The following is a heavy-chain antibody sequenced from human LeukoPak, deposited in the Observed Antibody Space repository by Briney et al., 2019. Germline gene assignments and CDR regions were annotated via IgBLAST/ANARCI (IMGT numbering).Heavy chain of an antibody. CDR1: GFTFSDYY. D-gene: IGHD2-2*01. J-gene: IGHJ6*03. CDR3: ARDSSRSGYYYMDV. V-gene: IGHV3-11*04. CDR2: ISSSGSSI. Sequence: GGSLRLSCAASGFTFSDYYMSWIRQAPGKGLEWVSYISSSGSSIYYADSVKGRFTISRDNAKNSLYLQMNSLRAEDTAVYYCARDSSRSGYYYMDVWGKGTTVTVSS.